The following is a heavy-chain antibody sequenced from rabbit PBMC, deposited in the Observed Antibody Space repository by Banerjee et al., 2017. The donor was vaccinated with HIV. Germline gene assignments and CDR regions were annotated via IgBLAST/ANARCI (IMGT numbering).Heavy chain of an antibody. J-gene: IGHJ4*01. Sequence: QEQLEESGGDLVKPEGSLTLTCTASGFSFSSSYYMCWVSQAPGKGLEWIGCIDAGSSGNTNYARWAKGRFTISKTSSTTVTLRTTSLTGADTATYFCARDLAGVIGWNFNLWGQGTLVTVS. V-gene: IGHV1S45*01. CDR3: ARDLAGVIGWNFNL. D-gene: IGHD4-1*01. CDR1: GFSFSSSYY. CDR2: IDAGSSGNT.